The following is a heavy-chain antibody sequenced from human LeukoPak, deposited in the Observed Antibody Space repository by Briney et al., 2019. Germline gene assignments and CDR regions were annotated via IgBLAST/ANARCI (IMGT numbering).Heavy chain of an antibody. CDR1: GYTFTSYY. Sequence: ASVTVSFTASGYTFTSYYMHWVRQAPGQGLEWMGIINPSGGSTSYAQKFQGRVTMTRDTSTSTVYMELSSLRSEDTAVYYCAGAGIVGATTFSDYWGQGTLVTVSS. V-gene: IGHV1-46*01. CDR3: AGAGIVGATTFSDY. D-gene: IGHD1-26*01. CDR2: INPSGGST. J-gene: IGHJ4*02.